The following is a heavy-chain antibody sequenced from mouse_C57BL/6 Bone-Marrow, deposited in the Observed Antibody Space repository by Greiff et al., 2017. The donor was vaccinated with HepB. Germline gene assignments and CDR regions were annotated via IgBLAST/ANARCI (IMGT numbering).Heavy chain of an antibody. CDR2: ISSGGDYI. CDR3: TREDYYGSSSYFDY. CDR1: GFTFSSYA. D-gene: IGHD1-1*01. V-gene: IGHV5-9-1*02. Sequence: EVMLVESGEGLVKPGGSLKLSCAASGFTFSSYAMSWVRQTPEKRLEWVAYISSGGDYIYYADTVKGRFTISRDNARNTLYLQMSSLKSEDTAMYYCTREDYYGSSSYFDYWGQGTTLTVSS. J-gene: IGHJ2*01.